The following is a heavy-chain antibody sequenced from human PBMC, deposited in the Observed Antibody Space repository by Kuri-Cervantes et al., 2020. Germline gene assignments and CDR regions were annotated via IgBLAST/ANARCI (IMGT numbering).Heavy chain of an antibody. D-gene: IGHD6-13*01. V-gene: IGHV4-59*01. CDR2: IYYSGST. Sequence: GSLRLSCTVSGGSISSYYWSWIRQPPGKGLEWIGYIYYSGSTNYNPSLKSRVTISVDTSKNQFSLKLSSATAADTAVYYCAREMDIAAAGSYGMDVWGQGTTVTVSS. CDR3: AREMDIAAAGSYGMDV. J-gene: IGHJ6*02. CDR1: GGSISSYY.